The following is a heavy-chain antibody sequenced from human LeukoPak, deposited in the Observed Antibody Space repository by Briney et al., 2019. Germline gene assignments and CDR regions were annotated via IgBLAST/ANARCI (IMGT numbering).Heavy chain of an antibody. CDR2: INPNSGGT. J-gene: IGHJ6*02. Sequence: ASVKVSCKASGYTFTGYYMHWVRQAPGQGLEWMGWINPNSGGTNYAQKFQGRVTMTRDTSISTAYMELSRLRSDDTAVYYCARDLNVVVVPAANSYYYGMDVWGQGTTVTVSS. D-gene: IGHD2-2*01. CDR1: GYTFTGYY. V-gene: IGHV1-2*02. CDR3: ARDLNVVVVPAANSYYYGMDV.